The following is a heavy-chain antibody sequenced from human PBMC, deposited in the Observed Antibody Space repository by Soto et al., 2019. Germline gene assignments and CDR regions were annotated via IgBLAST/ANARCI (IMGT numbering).Heavy chain of an antibody. CDR3: AAGGGLPRYY. D-gene: IGHD5-12*01. CDR2: IYHSGST. Sequence: QLQLQESGSGLVKPSQTLSLTCAVSGGSISSGGYSWSWIRQPPGKGLEWIGYIYHSGSTYYNPSLKSRVTISADRSRSQSSLKLSSVAAADTAVYYWAAGGGLPRYYWGQGTLVTVSS. V-gene: IGHV4-30-2*01. CDR1: GGSISSGGYS. J-gene: IGHJ4*02.